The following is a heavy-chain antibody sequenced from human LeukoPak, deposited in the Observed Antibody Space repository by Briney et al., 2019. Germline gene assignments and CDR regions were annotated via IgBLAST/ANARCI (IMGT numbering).Heavy chain of an antibody. Sequence: GGSLRLSCAVSGFTLSNYAMTWDRQAPGKGLEWVSTISGTGGFTTSTYYADSVKGRFTISRDNSDNKLYLQMDGLIADDTGVNLRVKDRRDPGNSALSWFDPWGQGTLVTVSS. J-gene: IGHJ5*02. V-gene: IGHV3-23*01. CDR3: VKDRRDPGNSALSWFDP. D-gene: IGHD4-23*01. CDR1: GFTLSNYA. CDR2: ISGTGGFTTST.